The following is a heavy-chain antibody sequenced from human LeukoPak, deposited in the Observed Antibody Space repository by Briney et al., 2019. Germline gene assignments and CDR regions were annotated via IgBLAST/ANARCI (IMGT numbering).Heavy chain of an antibody. CDR1: GFTFSGSA. CDR3: TRSAELLWFGEYLSN. J-gene: IGHJ4*02. CDR2: IRSKANSYAT. V-gene: IGHV3-73*01. D-gene: IGHD3-10*01. Sequence: PGGSLRLSCAASGFTFSGSAMHWVRQASGKGLGWVGRIRSKANSYATAYAASVKGRFTISRDDSKNTAYLQMNSLKTEDTAVYYCTRSAELLWFGEYLSNWGQGTLVTVSS.